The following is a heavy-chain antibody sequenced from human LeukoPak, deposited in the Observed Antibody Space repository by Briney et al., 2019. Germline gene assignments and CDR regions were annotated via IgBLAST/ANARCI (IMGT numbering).Heavy chain of an antibody. CDR3: ARGPGGGDDP. CDR2: MNPNSGNT. Sequence: ASVKVSCKASGGTFSSYAISWVRQAPGQGLEWMGWMNPNSGNTGYAQKFQGRVTMTRNTSISTAYMELSSLRSEDTAVYYCARGPGGGDDPWGQGTLVTVSS. CDR1: GGTFSSYA. V-gene: IGHV1-8*02. D-gene: IGHD2-21*01. J-gene: IGHJ5*02.